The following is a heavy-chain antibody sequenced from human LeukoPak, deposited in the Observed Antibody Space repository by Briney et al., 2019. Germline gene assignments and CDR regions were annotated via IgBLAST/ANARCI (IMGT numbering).Heavy chain of an antibody. CDR3: ATARRGDWFRWERSDY. J-gene: IGHJ4*02. V-gene: IGHV1-24*01. CDR1: GYTLTELS. Sequence: ASVKVSCKVSGYTLTELSMHWVRQAPGKGLEWMGGFDPEDGETIYAQKFQGRVTMTEDTSTDTAYMELSSLRSEDTAVYYCATARRGDWFRWERSDYWGQRTLVTASS. CDR2: FDPEDGET. D-gene: IGHD3-9*01.